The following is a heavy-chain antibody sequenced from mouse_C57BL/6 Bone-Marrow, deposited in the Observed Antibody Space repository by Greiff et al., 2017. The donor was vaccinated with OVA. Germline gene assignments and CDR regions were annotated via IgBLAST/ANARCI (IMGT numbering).Heavy chain of an antibody. CDR1: GFTFSSYA. D-gene: IGHD1-1*01. V-gene: IGHV5-4*01. Sequence: DVKLVESGGGLVKPGGSLKLSCAASGFTFSSYAMSWVRQTPEKRLEWVATISDGGSYTYYPDNVKGRFTISRDNAKNNLYLQMSHLKSEDTAMYYCARDFYYYYAMDYWGQGTSVTVSS. J-gene: IGHJ4*01. CDR2: ISDGGSYT. CDR3: ARDFYYYYAMDY.